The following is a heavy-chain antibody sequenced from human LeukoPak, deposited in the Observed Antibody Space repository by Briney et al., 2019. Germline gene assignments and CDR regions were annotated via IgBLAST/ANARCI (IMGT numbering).Heavy chain of an antibody. Sequence: EASVKVSCKASGYTFTSYAFRWVRQAPGQGLEWMGWISAYNGNTNYAQKLQGRVTMTTDTSTSTAYMELRSLRSDDTAVYYCAREGAYCSSTSCHIQNWFDPWGQGTLVTVSS. V-gene: IGHV1-18*01. CDR3: AREGAYCSSTSCHIQNWFDP. J-gene: IGHJ5*02. CDR2: ISAYNGNT. D-gene: IGHD2-2*01. CDR1: GYTFTSYA.